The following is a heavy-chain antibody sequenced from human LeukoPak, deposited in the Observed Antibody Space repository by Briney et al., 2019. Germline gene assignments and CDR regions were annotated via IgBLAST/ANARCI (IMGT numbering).Heavy chain of an antibody. J-gene: IGHJ4*02. CDR2: IYHSGST. CDR3: ATRYGDYVPSGYFDY. D-gene: IGHD4-17*01. V-gene: IGHV4-30-2*01. CDR1: GGSISSGAYY. Sequence: PSQTLSPTCTVSGGSISSGAYYWSWIRQPPGKGLEWIGYIYHSGSTYYNPSLRSRVTISVDRSKNQFSLKLSSVTAADTAVYYCATRYGDYVPSGYFDYWGQGTLVTVSS.